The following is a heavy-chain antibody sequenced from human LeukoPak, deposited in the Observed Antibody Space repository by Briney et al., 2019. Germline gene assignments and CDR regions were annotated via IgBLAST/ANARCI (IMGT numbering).Heavy chain of an antibody. V-gene: IGHV3-23*01. Sequence: GGSLRLSCAASGFTFSTHALTWVRQAPGKGLEWVSTIGGSGGVTYYADSVKGRFTISRDNSKNTLYLQMNSLRAEDTAVYYCAKDGRGGDCTSASCTNWFGPWGQGTLVTVSS. D-gene: IGHD2-2*01. CDR2: IGGSGGVT. CDR3: AKDGRGGDCTSASCTNWFGP. CDR1: GFTFSTHA. J-gene: IGHJ5*02.